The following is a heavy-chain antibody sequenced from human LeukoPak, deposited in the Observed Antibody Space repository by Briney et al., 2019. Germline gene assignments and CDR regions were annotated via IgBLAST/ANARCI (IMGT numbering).Heavy chain of an antibody. D-gene: IGHD6-13*01. V-gene: IGHV3-30*18. CDR1: GFTFSSYN. Sequence: GGSLRLSCAASGFTFSSYNMHWVRQAPGKGLEWVALISYDGSNKYYADSVKGRFTISRDNSKDTLYLQMNSLRPEDTAVYYCAKDEGFRAAAEGTPDYWGQGTLVTVSS. CDR2: ISYDGSNK. CDR3: AKDEGFRAAAEGTPDY. J-gene: IGHJ4*02.